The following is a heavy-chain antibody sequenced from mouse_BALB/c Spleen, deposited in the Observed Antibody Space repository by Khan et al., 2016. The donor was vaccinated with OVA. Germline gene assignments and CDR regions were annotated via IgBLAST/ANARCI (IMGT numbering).Heavy chain of an antibody. J-gene: IGHJ4*01. D-gene: IGHD2-3*01. CDR3: ARSRWLLPAMDY. CDR2: TNTNTGEP. V-gene: IGHV9-3*02. CDR1: GYTFTNYG. Sequence: GKNGPELKKPGETVKISCKASGYTFTNYGMNWMKQTPGKGLKWMGWTNTNTGEPTYVEEFKGRFAFSLETSASTAYLQINNLKNEDTATYFCARSRWLLPAMDYWGQGTSVTVSS.